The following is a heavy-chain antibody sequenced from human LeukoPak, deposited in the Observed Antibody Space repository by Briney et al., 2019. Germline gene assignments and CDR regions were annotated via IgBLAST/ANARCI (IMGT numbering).Heavy chain of an antibody. D-gene: IGHD2-2*01. Sequence: GGSLRLSCAASGFTFSTYWMTWVRQAPGKGLEWVANIKYDGSEKYYVDSVKGRFTISRDNAKNSLYLQMNSLRAEDTAVYYCARLGYCSSTSCLDAFDIWGQGTVVTVSS. V-gene: IGHV3-7*01. J-gene: IGHJ3*02. CDR3: ARLGYCSSTSCLDAFDI. CDR2: IKYDGSEK. CDR1: GFTFSTYW.